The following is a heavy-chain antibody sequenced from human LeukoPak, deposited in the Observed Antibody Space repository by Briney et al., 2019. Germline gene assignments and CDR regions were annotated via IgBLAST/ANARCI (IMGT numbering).Heavy chain of an antibody. CDR3: ARYSRNDDYILDY. D-gene: IGHD4-17*01. CDR2: IYYSGST. V-gene: IGHV4-59*01. J-gene: IGHJ4*02. Sequence: SETLSLNCTVSGASINNKYWSWLRQPPGKGLEWIGYIYYSGSTNYYPSLKSRVTMSVDTSMNQFSLKVSSLTAADTAVYYCARYSRNDDYILDYWGQGILVTVSS. CDR1: GASINNKY.